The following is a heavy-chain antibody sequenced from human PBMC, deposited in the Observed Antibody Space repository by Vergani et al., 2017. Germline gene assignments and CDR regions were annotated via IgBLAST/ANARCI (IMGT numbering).Heavy chain of an antibody. CDR1: GFTFSSYA. D-gene: IGHD5-18*01. Sequence: QVQLVESGGGVVQPGRSLRLSCAASGFTFSSYAMHWVRQAPGKGLEWVAVISYDGSNKYYADSVKGRFTISRDNSKNTLYLQMNSLRAEDTAVYYCARAVTGKNVDTARGYYYYGMDVWGQGP. J-gene: IGHJ6*02. CDR3: ARAVTGKNVDTARGYYYYGMDV. V-gene: IGHV3-30-3*01. CDR2: ISYDGSNK.